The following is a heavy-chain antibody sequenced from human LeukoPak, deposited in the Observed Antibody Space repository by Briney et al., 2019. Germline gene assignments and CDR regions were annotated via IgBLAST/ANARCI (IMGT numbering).Heavy chain of an antibody. CDR2: IYYSGIT. J-gene: IGHJ6*03. CDR1: GGSISSYY. V-gene: IGHV4-59*01. Sequence: SETLSLICTVSGGSISSYYWICIRQPPGKALEWIGYIYYSGITNYNPSLKSRVTISVDTSKNHFSLQLSSVTAADTAVYSCPRPSGSSGWYNYSYYYYMDVWGKGTTVTVSS. CDR3: PRPSGSSGWYNYSYYYYMDV. D-gene: IGHD6-19*01.